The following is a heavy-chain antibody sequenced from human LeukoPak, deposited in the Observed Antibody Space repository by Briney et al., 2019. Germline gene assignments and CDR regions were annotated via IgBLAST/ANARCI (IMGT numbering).Heavy chain of an antibody. V-gene: IGHV1-18*01. J-gene: IGHJ4*02. D-gene: IGHD2-2*01. CDR3: ARGRCSSTSCFTRGFLDY. Sequence: GASVKVSCKGSGYTFTSYGISWVRQAPGQGLEWMGWISAYNGNTNYAQKLQGRVTMTTDTSTSTAYMELRSLRSDDTAVYYCARGRCSSTSCFTRGFLDYWGQGTLVTVSS. CDR1: GYTFTSYG. CDR2: ISAYNGNT.